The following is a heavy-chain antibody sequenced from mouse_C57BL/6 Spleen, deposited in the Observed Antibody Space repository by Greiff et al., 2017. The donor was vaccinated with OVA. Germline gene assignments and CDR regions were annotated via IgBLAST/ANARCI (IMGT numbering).Heavy chain of an antibody. D-gene: IGHD2-4*01. CDR3: ARSTDYDGGFAY. V-gene: IGHV1-80*01. CDR2: IYPGDGDT. J-gene: IGHJ3*01. Sequence: LVESGAELVKPGASVKISCKASGYAFSSYWMNWVKQRPGKGLEWIGQIYPGDGDTNYNGKFKGKATLTADKSSSTAYMQLSSLTSEDSAVYFCARSTDYDGGFAYWGQGTLVTVSA. CDR1: GYAFSSYW.